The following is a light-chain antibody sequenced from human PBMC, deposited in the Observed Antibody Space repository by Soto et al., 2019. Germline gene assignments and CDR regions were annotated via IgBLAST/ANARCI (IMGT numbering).Light chain of an antibody. V-gene: IGLV2-14*01. J-gene: IGLJ1*01. CDR3: SSYTSSSTLV. CDR1: SSDVGGYNY. Sequence: QSALTQPASVSGSPGQSITISCTGTSSDVGGYNYVSWYQQHPGKAPKLMIYDVSNRPSGVSNRFSGSKYGNTASLTISGLQAEDEADYYCSSYTSSSTLVFGTGTKLTV. CDR2: DVS.